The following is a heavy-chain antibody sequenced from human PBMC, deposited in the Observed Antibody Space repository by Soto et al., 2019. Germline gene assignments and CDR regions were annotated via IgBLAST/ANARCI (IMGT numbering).Heavy chain of an antibody. D-gene: IGHD2-2*01. CDR1: GFTFSSYA. Sequence: GGSLRLSCAASGFTFSSYAMSWVRQAPGKGLEWVSAISGSGGSTYYADSVKGRFTISRDNSKNTLYLQMNSLRAEDTAVYYCAKIPRYCSSTSCYGDWYFDLWGRGTLVTVSS. J-gene: IGHJ2*01. V-gene: IGHV3-23*01. CDR2: ISGSGGST. CDR3: AKIPRYCSSTSCYGDWYFDL.